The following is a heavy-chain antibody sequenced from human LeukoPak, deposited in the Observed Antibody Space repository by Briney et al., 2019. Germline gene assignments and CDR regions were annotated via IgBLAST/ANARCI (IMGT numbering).Heavy chain of an antibody. CDR3: ARGGRRVTATSSAFDI. V-gene: IGHV4-31*03. CDR2: IYYSGST. CDR1: GGSISSGGYY. Sequence: SETLSLTCTVSGGSISSGGYYWSWIRQHPGKGLEWIGYIYYSGSTYYNPSLKSRVTISVDTSKNQFSLKLSSVTAADTAVYYCARGGRRVTATSSAFDIWGQGTMVTVSS. D-gene: IGHD2-21*02. J-gene: IGHJ3*02.